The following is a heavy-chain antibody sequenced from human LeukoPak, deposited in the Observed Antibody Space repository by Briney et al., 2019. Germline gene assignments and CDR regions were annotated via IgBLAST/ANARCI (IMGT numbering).Heavy chain of an antibody. CDR3: AKRSGYTTGWFFDF. CDR1: GFSVSSYA. J-gene: IGHJ4*02. V-gene: IGHV3-23*01. CDR2: ISGSGDNT. Sequence: GGSLNLSCAASGFSVSSYAMSWVRQAAGKGREWVSSISGSGDNTYYAESVKGRFTISRDNSKNTLFLQMNSLRAEETAVFYCAKRSGYTTGWFFDFWGQGTLVTVSS. D-gene: IGHD6-19*01.